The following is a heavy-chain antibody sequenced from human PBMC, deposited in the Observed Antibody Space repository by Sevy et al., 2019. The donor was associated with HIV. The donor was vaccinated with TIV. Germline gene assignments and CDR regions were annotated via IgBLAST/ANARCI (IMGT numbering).Heavy chain of an antibody. Sequence: GGSLRLSCVASGLTFSSHAMHWVRQAPGKGLDWVAVISYNENSKYYAESVKGRFTISRDDSKNTLYLQMNSLRLEDTAVYYCARDLGYESTGHLPLFDNRAQGTLVTVSS. CDR2: ISYNENSK. J-gene: IGHJ4*02. CDR1: GLTFSSHA. CDR3: ARDLGYESTGHLPLFDN. D-gene: IGHD3-22*01. V-gene: IGHV3-30-3*01.